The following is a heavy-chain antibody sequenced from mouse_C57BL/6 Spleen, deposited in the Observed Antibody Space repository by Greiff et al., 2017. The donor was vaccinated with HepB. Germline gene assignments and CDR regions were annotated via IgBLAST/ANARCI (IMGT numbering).Heavy chain of an antibody. CDR1: GFTFSDYG. J-gene: IGHJ3*01. Sequence: EVKVEESGGGLVKPGGSLKLSCAASGFTFSDYGMHWVRQAPEKGLEWVAYISSGSSTIYYADTVKGRFTISRDNAKNTLFLQMTSLRSEDTAMYYCARDTVVPKGWFAYWGQGTLVTVSA. CDR3: ARDTVVPKGWFAY. CDR2: ISSGSSTI. D-gene: IGHD1-1*01. V-gene: IGHV5-17*01.